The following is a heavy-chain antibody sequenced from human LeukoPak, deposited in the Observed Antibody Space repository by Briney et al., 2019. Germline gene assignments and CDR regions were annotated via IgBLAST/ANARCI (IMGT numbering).Heavy chain of an antibody. CDR1: GTFTDYS. CDR2: IIPILDQT. CDR3: VVSGYYYDWFDP. J-gene: IGHJ5*02. Sequence: SVKVSCKASGTFTDYSISWVLQAPGQGLEWMGRIIPILDQTDYTQKFHDRVTFTADKSTTTAYMEPTSLNSEDTAIYYCVVSGYYYDWFDPWGQGTLVTVS. V-gene: IGHV1-69*02. D-gene: IGHD3-3*01.